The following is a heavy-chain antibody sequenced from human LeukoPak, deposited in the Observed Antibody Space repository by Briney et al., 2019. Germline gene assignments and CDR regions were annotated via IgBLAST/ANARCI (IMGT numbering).Heavy chain of an antibody. Sequence: SETLSLTCTVSGGSFSSSSYYWGWIRQPPGKGLEWIGSIYYSGSTYYNPSLKSRVTISVDTSKNQFSLKLSSVTAEDTAVYYCARAYTMVRGVGDQSRYYFDYWGQGTLVTVSS. CDR2: IYYSGST. J-gene: IGHJ4*02. D-gene: IGHD3-10*01. V-gene: IGHV4-39*07. CDR1: GGSFSSSSYY. CDR3: ARAYTMVRGVGDQSRYYFDY.